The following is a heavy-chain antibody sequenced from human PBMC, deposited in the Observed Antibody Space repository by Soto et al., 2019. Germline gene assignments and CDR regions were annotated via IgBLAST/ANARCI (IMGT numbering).Heavy chain of an antibody. V-gene: IGHV3-30*18. CDR2: ISYDGSNK. Sequence: GGSLRLSCAASGFTFSSYGMHWVRQAPGKGLEWVAVISYDGSNKYYADSVKGRFTISRDNSKNTLYLQMNSLRAEDTAVYYCAKDIGGSGTAGGNYWGQGTLVTVSS. J-gene: IGHJ4*02. CDR3: AKDIGGSGTAGGNY. D-gene: IGHD2-15*01. CDR1: GFTFSSYG.